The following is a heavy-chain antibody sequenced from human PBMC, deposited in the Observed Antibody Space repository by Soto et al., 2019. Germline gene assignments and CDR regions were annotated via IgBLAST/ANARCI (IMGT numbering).Heavy chain of an antibody. Sequence: GASVKVSCKASGYTFTSYDINWVRQATGQGLEWMGWMNPSSGNTGYAQKFQGRVTMTRNTSISTAYMELSSLRSEDTAVYYCARKTMQWLSPSYYYYMDVWGKGTTVTVSS. CDR3: ARKTMQWLSPSYYYYMDV. V-gene: IGHV1-8*01. CDR1: GYTFTSYD. CDR2: MNPSSGNT. J-gene: IGHJ6*03. D-gene: IGHD6-19*01.